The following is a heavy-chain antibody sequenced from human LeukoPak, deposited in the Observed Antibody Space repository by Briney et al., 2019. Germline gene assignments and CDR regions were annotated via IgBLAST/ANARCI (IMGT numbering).Heavy chain of an antibody. V-gene: IGHV1-18*01. CDR2: ISAYNGNT. Sequence: GASVKVSCKASGYTFTSYGISWVRQAPGQGLEWMGWISAYNGNTNYAQKLQGRVTMTTDTSTSTAYMELRSLRSDDTAVYYCAREVSNYRSHYYYYYGMDVWGQGTTVTVSS. CDR3: AREVSNYRSHYYYYYGMDV. CDR1: GYTFTSYG. J-gene: IGHJ6*02. D-gene: IGHD4-11*01.